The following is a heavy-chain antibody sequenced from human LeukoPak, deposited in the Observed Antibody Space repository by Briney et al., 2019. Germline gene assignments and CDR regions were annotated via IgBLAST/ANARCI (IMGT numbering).Heavy chain of an antibody. Sequence: GGSLRLSCAASGFTFSSYWMHWVRQGPGKELVCVSRINNDGSSTMYADSVKGRFTISRDNAKNMLYLQMSSLRVEDTAVYYCARDGRYSSSWPYFDYWGQGTLVTVSS. V-gene: IGHV3-74*03. CDR3: ARDGRYSSSWPYFDY. J-gene: IGHJ4*02. CDR1: GFTFSSYW. CDR2: INNDGSST. D-gene: IGHD6-13*01.